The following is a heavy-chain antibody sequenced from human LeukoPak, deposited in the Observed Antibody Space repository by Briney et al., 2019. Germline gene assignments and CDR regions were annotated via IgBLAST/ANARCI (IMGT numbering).Heavy chain of an antibody. CDR2: ISHSGST. Sequence: SQTLSLTCAVSGDSISSGYYWGWIRQPPGKGRDWIGRISHSGSTYTNPSLKHLVTISVDTSKNQFSLQLSSVPAADTAVYSCAITTYYYDSSGYPHFDYWGQGTLVTVSS. D-gene: IGHD3-22*01. V-gene: IGHV4-38-2*01. CDR3: AITTYYYDSSGYPHFDY. J-gene: IGHJ4*02. CDR1: GDSISSGYY.